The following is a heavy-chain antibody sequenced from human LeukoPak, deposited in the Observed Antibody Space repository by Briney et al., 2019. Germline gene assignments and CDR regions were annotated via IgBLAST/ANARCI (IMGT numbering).Heavy chain of an antibody. CDR1: GFTFSSYA. CDR2: ISGSGST. D-gene: IGHD6-13*01. Sequence: PGGSLRLSCAASGFTFSSYAMSWVRQAPGKGLEWVSAISGSGSTYYADSVKGRFTISRDNSKNTLYLQVNSLRAEDTAVYHCAKQYSSSWHYFDYWGQGTLVTVSS. V-gene: IGHV3-23*01. J-gene: IGHJ4*02. CDR3: AKQYSSSWHYFDY.